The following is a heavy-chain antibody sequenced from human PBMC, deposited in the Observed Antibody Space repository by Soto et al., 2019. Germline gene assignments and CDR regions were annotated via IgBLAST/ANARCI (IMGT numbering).Heavy chain of an antibody. J-gene: IGHJ4*02. V-gene: IGHV3-64*01. Sequence: EVQLVESGGGLVQPGGSLRLSCAASGFTFSSYAMHWVRQAPGKGLEYVSAISSNGGSTYYANSVKGRFTISRDNSKNTRYLQIGSLRAEDMAVYYCARGRFLECTNGWGQGTLVTVSS. CDR3: ARGRFLECTNG. D-gene: IGHD1-1*01. CDR2: ISSNGGST. CDR1: GFTFSSYA.